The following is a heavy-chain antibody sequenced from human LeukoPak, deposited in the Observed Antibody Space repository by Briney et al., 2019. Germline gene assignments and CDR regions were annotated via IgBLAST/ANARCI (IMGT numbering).Heavy chain of an antibody. CDR1: GFTFSSYW. V-gene: IGHV3-7*01. CDR3: ARTKGRGYYGSGIIV. Sequence: GGSLRLSCAAPGFTFSSYWMSWVRQAPGKGLEWVANIKQDGSEKYYVDSVKGRFTISRDNAKNSLHLQMNSLRAEDTAVYYCARTKGRGYYGSGIIVWGQGTLVTVSS. CDR2: IKQDGSEK. D-gene: IGHD3-10*01. J-gene: IGHJ4*02.